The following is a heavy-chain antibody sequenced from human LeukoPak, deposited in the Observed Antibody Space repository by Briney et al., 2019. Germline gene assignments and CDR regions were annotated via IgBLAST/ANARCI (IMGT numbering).Heavy chain of an antibody. D-gene: IGHD3-22*01. J-gene: IGHJ3*02. V-gene: IGHV1-18*01. CDR2: ISAYNGNT. Sequence: ASVKVSCKASGYTFTSYGISWVRQAPGQGLEWTGWISAYNGNTNYAQKLQGRVTMTTDTSTSTAYMELRSLRSDDTAVYYCARCGDSSGYYSLADAFDIWGQGTMVTVSS. CDR3: ARCGDSSGYYSLADAFDI. CDR1: GYTFTSYG.